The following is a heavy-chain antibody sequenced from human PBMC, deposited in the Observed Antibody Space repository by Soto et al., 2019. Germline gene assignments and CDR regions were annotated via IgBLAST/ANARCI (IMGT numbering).Heavy chain of an antibody. D-gene: IGHD3-10*01. V-gene: IGHV4-28*01. Sequence: SETLSLTCAVSGYSISSSNWWGWIRQPPGKGLEWIGYIYYSGTTYYNPSLKSQVTISVDTSKNQFSLKLSSVTAADTAVYYCARRYGSCFDIWGQGTMVTVSS. CDR1: GYSISSSNW. J-gene: IGHJ3*02. CDR2: IYYSGTT. CDR3: ARRYGSCFDI.